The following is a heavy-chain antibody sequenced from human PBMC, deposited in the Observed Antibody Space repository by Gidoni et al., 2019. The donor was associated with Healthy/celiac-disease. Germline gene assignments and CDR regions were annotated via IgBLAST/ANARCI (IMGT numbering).Heavy chain of an antibody. J-gene: IGHJ3*02. CDR2: IYYSGST. V-gene: IGHV4-30-4*01. D-gene: IGHD1-1*01. CDR3: ARERRYVEKAFDI. Sequence: QVQLQESGPGLVKPSQTLSLTCTVSGGSIRSGDYYWSWIRQPPGKGLEWIGYIYYSGSTYYNPSLKSRVTISVDTSKNQFSLKLSSVTAADTAVYYCARERRYVEKAFDIWGQGTMVTVSS. CDR1: GGSIRSGDYY.